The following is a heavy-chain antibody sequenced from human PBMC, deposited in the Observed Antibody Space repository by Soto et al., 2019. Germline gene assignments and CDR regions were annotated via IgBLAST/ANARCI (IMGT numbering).Heavy chain of an antibody. D-gene: IGHD1-26*01. V-gene: IGHV3-66*01. J-gene: IGHJ4*02. CDR2: IHNGGAT. CDR1: GFTVTSSY. Sequence: EVQLVESGGGLVQAGGSLRLSCAVSGFTVTSSYMRWVRQAPGKGLECVSIIHNGGATSYADSVKGRFTISREYFENTLYLQLDSLRVEDTVVYFCASVSMLLYVGDYWGPGTLVTVSP. CDR3: ASVSMLLYVGDY.